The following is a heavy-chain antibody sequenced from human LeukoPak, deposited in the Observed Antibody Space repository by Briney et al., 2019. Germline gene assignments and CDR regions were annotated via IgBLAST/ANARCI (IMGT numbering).Heavy chain of an antibody. V-gene: IGHV3-7*01. J-gene: IGHJ6*03. Sequence: GGSLRLSCTASGFTFNRDWTAWVRQAPGKGLEWVANIKEDGSEKNYVDSVKGRFTISRDNAENSVYLQMNDLRAEDTAVYYCARAAGELPVIHYYYMDVRGKGTTVTVSS. CDR1: GFTFNRDW. D-gene: IGHD3-10*01. CDR2: IKEDGSEK. CDR3: ARAAGELPVIHYYYMDV.